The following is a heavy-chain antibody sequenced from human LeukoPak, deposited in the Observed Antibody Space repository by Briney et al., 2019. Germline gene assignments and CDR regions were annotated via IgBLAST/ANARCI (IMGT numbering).Heavy chain of an antibody. Sequence: PGGSLRLSCAASGITFSSYAMHWVRQAPGKGLEWVAVISYDGSNKYYADSVKGRFTISRDNSKNTLYLQMNSLRAEDTAVYYCARSTSSSWDMDVWGKGTTVTVSS. CDR3: ARSTSSSWDMDV. D-gene: IGHD6-13*01. V-gene: IGHV3-30-3*01. J-gene: IGHJ6*03. CDR2: ISYDGSNK. CDR1: GITFSSYA.